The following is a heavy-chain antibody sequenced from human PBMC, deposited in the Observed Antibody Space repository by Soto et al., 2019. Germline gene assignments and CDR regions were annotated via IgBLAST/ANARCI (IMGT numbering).Heavy chain of an antibody. V-gene: IGHV3-21*01. Sequence: GGSLRLSCAASGFTFSSYSMNWVRQAPGKGLEWVSSISSSSSYIYYADSVKGRFTISRDNAKNSLYLQMNSPRAEDTAVYYCASKYDILTGYYSYYYYGMDVWGQGTTVTVSS. CDR3: ASKYDILTGYYSYYYYGMDV. CDR1: GFTFSSYS. J-gene: IGHJ6*02. CDR2: ISSSSSYI. D-gene: IGHD3-9*01.